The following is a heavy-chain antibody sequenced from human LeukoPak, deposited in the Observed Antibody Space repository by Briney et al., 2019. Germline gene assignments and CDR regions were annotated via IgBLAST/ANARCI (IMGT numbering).Heavy chain of an antibody. Sequence: GGSLRLSCAASGFTFSSYGMHWVRQAPGEGLEWVAVISYDGSNKYYADSVKGRFTISRDNSKNTLYLQMNSLRAEDTAVYYCARMYYDFWSGYNGYYYYYGMDVWGQGTTVTVSS. D-gene: IGHD3-3*01. CDR2: ISYDGSNK. V-gene: IGHV3-30*03. CDR3: ARMYYDFWSGYNGYYYYYGMDV. CDR1: GFTFSSYG. J-gene: IGHJ6*02.